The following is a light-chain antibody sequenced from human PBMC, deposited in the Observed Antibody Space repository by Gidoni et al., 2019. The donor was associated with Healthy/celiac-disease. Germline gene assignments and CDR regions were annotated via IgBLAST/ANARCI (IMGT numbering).Light chain of an antibody. J-gene: IGKJ3*01. CDR3: QQRSNWPRGVT. CDR1: QSVSSY. V-gene: IGKV3-11*01. Sequence: EIVLTQSPATLSLSPGERATLSCRASQSVSSYLAWYQQKPGQAPRLLIYDASNRATGIPARFSGSVSGTDFTLTISSLEPEDFAVYYCQQRSNWPRGVTFGPGTKVDIK. CDR2: DAS.